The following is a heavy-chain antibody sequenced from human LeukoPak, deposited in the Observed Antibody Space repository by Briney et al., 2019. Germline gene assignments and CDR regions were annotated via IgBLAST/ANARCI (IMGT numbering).Heavy chain of an antibody. Sequence: GGPLRLSCAASGFTFDDYGMSWVRQAPGKGLEWVSGINWNGGSTGYADSVKGRFTISRDNAKNSLYLQMNSLRVEDTAVYYCAKGHGDASGYYYFDSWGQGTLVTVSS. J-gene: IGHJ4*02. V-gene: IGHV3-20*04. CDR3: AKGHGDASGYYYFDS. D-gene: IGHD3-22*01. CDR1: GFTFDDYG. CDR2: INWNGGST.